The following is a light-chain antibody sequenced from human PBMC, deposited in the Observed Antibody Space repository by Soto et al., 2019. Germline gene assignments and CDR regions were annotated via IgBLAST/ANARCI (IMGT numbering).Light chain of an antibody. J-gene: IGLJ2*01. CDR2: EVS. Sequence: QSALTQPASVSGSPGQSITISCTGSSIDVGTQNYVSWYQQHPDKAPKPMIYEVSDWPSGVSNRVSGPKSGNTASLTISGVQGEDEADYYSVSFTCSYAVVFGGGTKQTVL. CDR3: VSFTCSYAVV. CDR1: SIDVGTQNY. V-gene: IGLV2-14*01.